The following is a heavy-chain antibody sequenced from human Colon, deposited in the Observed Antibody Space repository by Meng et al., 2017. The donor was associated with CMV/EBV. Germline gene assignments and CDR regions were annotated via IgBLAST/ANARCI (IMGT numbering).Heavy chain of an antibody. V-gene: IGHV3-30*02. CDR1: GFSFNTCG. CDR2: RRNDGSEQ. D-gene: IGHD2-2*02. J-gene: IGHJ5*02. Sequence: GGSLRLSCAASGFSFNTCGRHWVRQAPAKGQEWVASRRNDGSEQYYADAVEGRLTISRDNSKNTVALHMDSLIADDTAVYYCAIPAPSALRGDWFDPCGQGTLVTVSS. CDR3: AIPAPSALRGDWFDP.